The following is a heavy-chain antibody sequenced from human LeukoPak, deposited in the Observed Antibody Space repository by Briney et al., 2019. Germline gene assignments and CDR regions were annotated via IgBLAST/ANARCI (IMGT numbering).Heavy chain of an antibody. CDR1: GFTFSDYY. CDR2: ISSSGSTI. CDR3: ARPLRAGTTSTDDY. V-gene: IGHV3-11*04. D-gene: IGHD1-1*01. J-gene: IGHJ4*02. Sequence: PGGSLRLSCAASGFTFSDYYMSWIRQAPGKGLEWVSYISSSGSTIYYADSVKGRFTISRDNAKNSLYLQMNSLRAEDTAVYYCARPLRAGTTSTDDYWGQGTLVTVSS.